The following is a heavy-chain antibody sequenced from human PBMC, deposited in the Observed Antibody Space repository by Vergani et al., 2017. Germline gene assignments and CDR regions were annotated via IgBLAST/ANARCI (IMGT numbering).Heavy chain of an antibody. V-gene: IGHV3-30*02. J-gene: IGHJ4*02. D-gene: IGHD3-16*01. CDR2: IQFDGSNQ. CDR1: GFSLSNYD. Sequence: QVQLVESGGGVVQRGGSLIHSCATSGFSLSNYDMQWIPQGPGKGLEFVAFIQFDGSNQYYADSVKGRFTLSRDFSKNTLYLQMNSLRTEETATYYCAKHFRGWGIDYWGQGTQVIVSS. CDR3: AKHFRGWGIDY.